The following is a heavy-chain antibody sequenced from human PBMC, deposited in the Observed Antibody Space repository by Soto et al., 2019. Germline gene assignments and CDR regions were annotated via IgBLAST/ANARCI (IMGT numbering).Heavy chain of an antibody. CDR1: GYAFTGHY. Sequence: ASVKVSCKASGYAFTGHYIHWVRQAPEQGPEWMGEIGPESGATRYAQRFQGRVTMTRDMSITTVYMELNNLSPDDTAVYYCGRGRSGQIVVFYWGQGTPVTVS. CDR2: IGPESGAT. D-gene: IGHD1-26*01. V-gene: IGHV1-2*02. J-gene: IGHJ4*02. CDR3: GRGRSGQIVVFY.